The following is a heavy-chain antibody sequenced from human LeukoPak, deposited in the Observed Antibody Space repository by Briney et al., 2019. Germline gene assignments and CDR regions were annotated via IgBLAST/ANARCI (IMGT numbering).Heavy chain of an antibody. CDR1: GYTFTSYY. D-gene: IGHD3-22*01. CDR2: INPSGNSA. Sequence: ASVKVSCKASGYTFTSYYMHWVRQAPGQGLEWMGIINPSGNSASYAQKFQGRGTMTRDTSTSTVYMELSSLRSEDTAMYYCARGAPSMNYYDSSAYYPDLYYFDYWGQGTLVTVSS. J-gene: IGHJ4*02. CDR3: ARGAPSMNYYDSSAYYPDLYYFDY. V-gene: IGHV1-46*01.